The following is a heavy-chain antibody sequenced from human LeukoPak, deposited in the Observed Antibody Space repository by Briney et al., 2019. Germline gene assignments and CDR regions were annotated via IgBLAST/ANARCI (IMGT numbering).Heavy chain of an antibody. CDR1: GFTFSTYA. Sequence: PGGSLRLPCAASGFTFSTYAMSWVRQAPGKGLEWVSGIRGSGGATYYADSVKGRFTISRDNSKNTLYLQMNSLRAEDTAVYYCAKDDLGFGKLGYWGQRTLVTVSS. V-gene: IGHV3-23*01. CDR3: AKDDLGFGKLGY. D-gene: IGHD3-10*01. J-gene: IGHJ4*02. CDR2: IRGSGGAT.